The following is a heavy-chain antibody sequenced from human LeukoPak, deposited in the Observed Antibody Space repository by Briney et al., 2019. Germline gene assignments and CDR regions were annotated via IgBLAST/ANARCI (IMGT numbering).Heavy chain of an antibody. Sequence: PGRSLRLSCAASGFTFDDYAMHWVRQAPGKGLEWVSHITGGGDNTYYADSVKGRFTISRDNSKNTVYLQMNSLRAEDTAVYYCAQDGYGVADYWGQGTLVTVSS. D-gene: IGHD4-17*01. CDR2: ITGGGDNT. CDR3: AQDGYGVADY. CDR1: GFTFDDYA. V-gene: IGHV3-23*01. J-gene: IGHJ4*02.